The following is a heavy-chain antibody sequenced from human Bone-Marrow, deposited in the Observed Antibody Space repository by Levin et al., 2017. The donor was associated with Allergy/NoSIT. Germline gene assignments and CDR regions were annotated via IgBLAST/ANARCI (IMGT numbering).Heavy chain of an antibody. Sequence: GGSLRLSCAASGFTFSDYYITWIRQAPGKGPELVSYISGRATTKYYADSVKGRCTISRDNAENSLYLQMNSLRAEDTAVYFCAREGIVVAGASSTSYYFGMDVWGQGTTVTVSS. CDR3: AREGIVVAGASSTSYYFGMDV. D-gene: IGHD2-15*01. J-gene: IGHJ6*02. CDR2: ISGRATTK. V-gene: IGHV3-11*01. CDR1: GFTFSDYY.